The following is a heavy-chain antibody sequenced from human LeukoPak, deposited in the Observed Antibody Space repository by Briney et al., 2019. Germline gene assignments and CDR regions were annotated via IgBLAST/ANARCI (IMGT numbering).Heavy chain of an antibody. J-gene: IGHJ5*02. CDR1: GFTFSSYA. V-gene: IGHV3-23*01. CDR3: AKGLAYNNWFDP. CDR2: ISGSGGST. Sequence: PGGSLRLSCAASGFTFSSYAMSWVRQAPGKGLEWVSAISGSGGSTYYADSVKGRFTTSRDNSKNTLYLQMNSLRAEDTAVYYCAKGLAYNNWFDPWGQGTLVTVSS. D-gene: IGHD2-21*01.